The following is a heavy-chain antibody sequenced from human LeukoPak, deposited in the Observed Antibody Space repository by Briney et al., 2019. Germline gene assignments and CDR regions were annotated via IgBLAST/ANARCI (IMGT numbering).Heavy chain of an antibody. CDR2: ISYDGSNK. CDR1: GFTFSSYA. J-gene: IGHJ4*02. CDR3: ARDDSDTAMVGYYFDY. V-gene: IGHV3-30-3*01. Sequence: PGGSLRLSCAASGFTFSSYAMHWVRQAPGKGLEWVAVISYDGSNKYYADSVKGRFTISRDNSKNTLYLQMNSLRAEDTAVYYCARDDSDTAMVGYYFDYWGQGTLVTVSS. D-gene: IGHD5-18*01.